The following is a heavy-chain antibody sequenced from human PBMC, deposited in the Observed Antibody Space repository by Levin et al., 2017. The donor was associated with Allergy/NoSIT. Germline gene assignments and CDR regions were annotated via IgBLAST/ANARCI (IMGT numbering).Heavy chain of an antibody. CDR3: ATGLLGGTMVRGSGDAFDI. D-gene: IGHD3-10*01. V-gene: IGHV1-24*01. Sequence: GESLKISCKVSGYTLTELSMHWVRQAPGKGLEWMGGFDPEDGETIYAQKFQGRVTMTEDTSTDTAYMELSSLRSEDTAVYYCATGLLGGTMVRGSGDAFDIWGQGTMVTVSS. CDR2: FDPEDGET. J-gene: IGHJ3*02. CDR1: GYTLTELS.